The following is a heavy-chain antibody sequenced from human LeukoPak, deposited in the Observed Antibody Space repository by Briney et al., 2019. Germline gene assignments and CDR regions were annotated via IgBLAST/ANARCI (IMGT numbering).Heavy chain of an antibody. J-gene: IGHJ4*02. V-gene: IGHV4-4*07. CDR3: ARGAITFGGVIHDY. CDR2: IYTSGST. CDR1: GGSISSYY. Sequence: SETLSLTCTVSGGSISSYYWSWIRQPAGKGLEWIGRIYTSGSTNYNPSLKSRVTMSVDTSKNQFSLKLSSVTAADTAVYYCARGAITFGGVIHDYWGQGTLVTVSS. D-gene: IGHD3-16*02.